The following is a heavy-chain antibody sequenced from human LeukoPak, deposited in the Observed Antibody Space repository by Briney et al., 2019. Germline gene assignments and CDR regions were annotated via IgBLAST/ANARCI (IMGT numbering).Heavy chain of an antibody. CDR3: ARVNLWFGELGANKYYYYYYGMDV. V-gene: IGHV3-21*01. CDR2: ISSSSSYI. D-gene: IGHD3-10*01. J-gene: IGHJ6*02. CDR1: GFTFSSYS. Sequence: GGSLRLSCAASGFTFSSYSMNWVRQAPGKGLEWVSSISSSSSYIYYADSVKGRFTISRDNAKNSLYLQMNSLRAEDTAVCYCARVNLWFGELGANKYYYYYYGMDVWGQGTTVTVSS.